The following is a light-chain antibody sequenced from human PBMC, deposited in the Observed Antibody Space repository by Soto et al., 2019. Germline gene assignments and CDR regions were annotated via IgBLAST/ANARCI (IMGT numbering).Light chain of an antibody. CDR1: QNINSW. V-gene: IGKV1-5*01. CDR2: DAS. Sequence: DIQMTQSPSILSASIGDRVTITCRASQNINSWLAWYQQKPGKAPNLLIYDASSLESGVPSRFSGSGSGTEFILTIDSLQPDDFGTYYCQHYTSYSQTFGQGTKVDIK. J-gene: IGKJ1*01. CDR3: QHYTSYSQT.